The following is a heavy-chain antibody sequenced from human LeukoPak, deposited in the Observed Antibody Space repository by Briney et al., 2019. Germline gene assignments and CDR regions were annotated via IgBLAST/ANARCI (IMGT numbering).Heavy chain of an antibody. CDR1: GGSISSGDYY. J-gene: IGHJ4*02. V-gene: IGHV4-30-4*01. D-gene: IGHD2-2*01. CDR2: IYYSGST. Sequence: PSETLSLTCTVSGGSISSGDYYWSWIRQPPGKGLEWIGYIYYSGSTYYNPSLKSRVTISVDTSKNQFSLKLSSVTAADTAVYYCARGGSSTTSGFDYWGQGTLVTVSS. CDR3: ARGGSSTTSGFDY.